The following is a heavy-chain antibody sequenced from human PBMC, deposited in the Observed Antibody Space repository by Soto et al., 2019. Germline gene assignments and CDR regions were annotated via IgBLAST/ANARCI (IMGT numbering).Heavy chain of an antibody. D-gene: IGHD6-19*01. CDR3: ARERTVAGNDY. V-gene: IGHV1-8*02. Sequence: ASVKVSCKASGYTFTSYYIHWVRQATGQGLEWMGWMNPNSGNTGYAQKFQGRVTMTRNTSISTAYMELSSLRSEDTAVYYCARERTVAGNDYWGQGTLXTVSS. CDR1: GYTFTSYY. J-gene: IGHJ4*02. CDR2: MNPNSGNT.